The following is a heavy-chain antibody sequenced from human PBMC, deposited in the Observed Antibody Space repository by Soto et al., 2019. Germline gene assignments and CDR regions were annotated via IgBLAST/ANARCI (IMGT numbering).Heavy chain of an antibody. D-gene: IGHD5-12*01. CDR2: IYYSGST. CDR3: ARGVEDGCDSEGGYYYYYYGMDV. Sequence: PSETLSLTCTVSGGSISSYYWSWIRQPPGKGLEWIGYIYYSGSTNYNPSLKSRVTISVDTSKNQFSLKLSSVTAADTAVYYCARGVEDGCDSEGGYYYYYYGMDVWGQGTTVTVSS. CDR1: GGSISSYY. J-gene: IGHJ6*02. V-gene: IGHV4-59*01.